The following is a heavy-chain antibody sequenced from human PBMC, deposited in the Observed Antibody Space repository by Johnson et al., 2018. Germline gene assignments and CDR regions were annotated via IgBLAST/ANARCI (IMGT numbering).Heavy chain of an antibody. D-gene: IGHD6-25*01. V-gene: IGHV3-23*01. Sequence: EVQLLESGGGVVQPGRSLRLSCAASGFTFSSYAMHWVRQAPGKGLEWVSAISGSGGSTYYADSVKGRFTISRDNSKNTLYLQMNSLRAEDTAGYYCAKESIAAGTAFDIWGQGTMVTVSS. CDR2: ISGSGGST. J-gene: IGHJ3*02. CDR1: GFTFSSYA. CDR3: AKESIAAGTAFDI.